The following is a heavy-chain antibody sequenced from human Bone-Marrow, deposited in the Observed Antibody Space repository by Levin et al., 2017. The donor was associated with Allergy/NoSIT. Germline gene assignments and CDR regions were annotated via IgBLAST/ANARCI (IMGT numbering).Heavy chain of an antibody. D-gene: IGHD3-16*02. CDR2: VYYTGST. V-gene: IGHV4-61*08. CDR3: AKDGMITFGGVIVTKFDY. CDR1: GGSVNSDGFF. Sequence: SETLSLTCSVSGGSVNSDGFFWTWIRQSPGKGLEWIGYVYYTGSTNYNPSLKSRLTMSIDTSKNQFSLKLSSVTAADTAVYYCAKDGMITFGGVIVTKFDYWGQGTLVTVSS. J-gene: IGHJ4*02.